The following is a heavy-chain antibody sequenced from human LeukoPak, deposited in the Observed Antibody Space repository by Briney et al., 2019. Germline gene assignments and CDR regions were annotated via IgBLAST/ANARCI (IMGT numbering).Heavy chain of an antibody. CDR1: GFTFSSYA. CDR2: ISYDGSNK. V-gene: IGHV3-30-3*01. J-gene: IGHJ4*02. Sequence: GGSLRLSCAASGFTFSSYAMHWVRQAPGKGLEWVAVISYDGSNKYYADSVKGRFTISRDNSKNTLYLQMNSLRAEDTAVYYCARQDLSGSHSNYDYWGQGTLVTVSS. D-gene: IGHD4-11*01. CDR3: ARQDLSGSHSNYDY.